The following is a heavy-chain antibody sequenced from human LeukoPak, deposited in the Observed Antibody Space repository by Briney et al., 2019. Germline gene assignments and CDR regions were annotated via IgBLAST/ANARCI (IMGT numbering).Heavy chain of an antibody. D-gene: IGHD1-26*01. CDR1: GYTFTSYY. V-gene: IGHV1-46*01. Sequence: ASVKVSCKASGYTFTSYYMHWVRQAPGQGLEWMGIINPSGGSTSYAQKFQGRVTMTRDTSTSTVYMELSSLRSEDTAVYYCARSRGSRAGGGGGFFDYWGQGTLVTVSS. CDR2: INPSGGST. J-gene: IGHJ4*02. CDR3: ARSRGSRAGGGGGFFDY.